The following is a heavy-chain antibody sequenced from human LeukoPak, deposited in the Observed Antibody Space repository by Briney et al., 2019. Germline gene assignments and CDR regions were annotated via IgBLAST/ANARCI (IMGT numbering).Heavy chain of an antibody. V-gene: IGHV3-21*01. D-gene: IGHD2-2*02. CDR3: ARGGGYCSSTSCYRWFDP. Sequence: PGGSLRLSCAASGFTFSSYSMNWVRQAPGKGLEWVSSISSSSSYIYYADSVKGRFTISRDNAKNSLYLLMNSLRAEDTAVYYCARGGGYCSSTSCYRWFDPWGQGTLVTVSS. CDR2: ISSSSSYI. J-gene: IGHJ5*02. CDR1: GFTFSSYS.